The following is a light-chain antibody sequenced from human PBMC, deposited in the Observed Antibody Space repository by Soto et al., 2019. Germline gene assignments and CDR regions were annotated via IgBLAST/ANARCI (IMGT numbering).Light chain of an antibody. Sequence: AIQMTQSTSSLSASVGDRVTISCRASQGIRADLGWYQHKPGKAPRLLIYAASSLQGAVPSTFSGTGSGTDFTLTINNLQPEDSATYYCLQDYNYPRTFGQGTKLEI. CDR3: LQDYNYPRT. V-gene: IGKV1-6*01. J-gene: IGKJ2*02. CDR1: QGIRAD. CDR2: AAS.